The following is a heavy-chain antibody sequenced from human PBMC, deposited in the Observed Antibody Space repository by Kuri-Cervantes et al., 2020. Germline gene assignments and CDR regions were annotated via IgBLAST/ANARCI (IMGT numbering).Heavy chain of an antibody. CDR1: GFTFSGYT. CDR2: IWYDGSEK. J-gene: IGHJ3*02. CDR3: ARGYDGFAFDI. Sequence: GESLKISCAASGFTFSGYTMHWVRQAPGKGLKWVAVIWYDGSEKYYADSVKGRFTISRDNAKNSLYLQMNSLRAEDTAVYYCARGYDGFAFDIWGQGTMVTVSS. D-gene: IGHD5-12*01. V-gene: IGHV3-33*01.